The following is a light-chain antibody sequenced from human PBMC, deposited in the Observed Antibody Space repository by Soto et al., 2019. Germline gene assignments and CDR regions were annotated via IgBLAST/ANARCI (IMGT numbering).Light chain of an antibody. Sequence: EIVMTQSPATLSVSPGERATLSCRASQTVGSDLAWYQQKPGLPPRLLIYGASSRATGFPARFSGSGSGTDFTLTISSLQSEDFAVYYCQQYRNWPLTFGGGTKVEIK. V-gene: IGKV3-15*01. J-gene: IGKJ4*01. CDR2: GAS. CDR1: QTVGSD. CDR3: QQYRNWPLT.